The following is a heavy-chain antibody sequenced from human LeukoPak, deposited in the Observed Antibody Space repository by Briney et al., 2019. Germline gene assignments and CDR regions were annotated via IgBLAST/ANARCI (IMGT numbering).Heavy chain of an antibody. CDR1: GYAFTRHG. V-gene: IGHV1-18*01. Sequence: ASVKVSCKPSGYAFTRHGISWMRQAPGQGLEWMGWISPYNGNTNYAQKFQGRVTMTTDTSTSTAYMELRSLRSDDTAVYYCARMSSGRHLLFDYWGQGTLVTVSS. CDR2: ISPYNGNT. D-gene: IGHD6-19*01. J-gene: IGHJ4*02. CDR3: ARMSSGRHLLFDY.